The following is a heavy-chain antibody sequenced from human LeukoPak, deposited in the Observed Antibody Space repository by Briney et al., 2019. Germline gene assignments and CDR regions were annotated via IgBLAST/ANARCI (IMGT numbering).Heavy chain of an antibody. V-gene: IGHV4-39*01. CDR3: ARQAIGFGEFHFDF. Sequence: PSETLSLTCAVYGGSFSSYYWGWIRQPPGKGLEWIGSINYSGSTNYNSSLKSRVTISVDTSKNQFSLKLSSVTAADTAVYYCARQAIGFGEFHFDFWGQGTLVTVSS. CDR2: INYSGST. J-gene: IGHJ4*02. CDR1: GGSFSSYY. D-gene: IGHD3-10*01.